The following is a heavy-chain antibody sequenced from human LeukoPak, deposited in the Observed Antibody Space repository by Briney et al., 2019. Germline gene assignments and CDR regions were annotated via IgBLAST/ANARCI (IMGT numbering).Heavy chain of an antibody. CDR3: ASRAAADPDY. V-gene: IGHV4-61*01. Sequence: PSGTLSLTCTVSGGSVSSGSYYWSWIRQPPGKGLEWIGYIYYSGSTNYNPSLKSRVTISVDTSKNQFSLKLSSVTAADTAVYYCASRAAADPDYWGQGTLVTVSS. J-gene: IGHJ4*02. CDR1: GGSVSSGSYY. CDR2: IYYSGST. D-gene: IGHD6-13*01.